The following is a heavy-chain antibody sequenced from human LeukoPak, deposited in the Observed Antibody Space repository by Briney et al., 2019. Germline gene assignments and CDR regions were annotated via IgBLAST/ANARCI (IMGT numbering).Heavy chain of an antibody. CDR1: GFTFSTFG. CDR3: VRYLSGWYYFDW. CDR2: IPASGGNT. D-gene: IGHD6-19*01. V-gene: IGHV3-23*01. J-gene: IGHJ4*02. Sequence: GGSLRLSCAASGFTFSTFGTRWVRQAPGKGLEWVSTIPASGGNTYYADSVRGRFTISRDNSKNTLYLQINSLTAEDTAIYYCVRYLSGWYYFDWWGQGTLVTVSS.